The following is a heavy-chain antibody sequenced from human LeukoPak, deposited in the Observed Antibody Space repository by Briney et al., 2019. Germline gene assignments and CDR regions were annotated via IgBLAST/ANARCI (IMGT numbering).Heavy chain of an antibody. CDR3: ARDLLGYNYHYMDV. J-gene: IGHJ6*03. Sequence: GGSLRLSCAASGFTFSSYGMSWVRQAPGKGLEWVSAISGSGGSTYYADSVKGRFTISRDNSKNTLYLQMNSLRAEDTAVYYCARDLLGYNYHYMDVWGKGTTVTVSS. CDR2: ISGSGGST. CDR1: GFTFSSYG. V-gene: IGHV3-23*01. D-gene: IGHD1-20*01.